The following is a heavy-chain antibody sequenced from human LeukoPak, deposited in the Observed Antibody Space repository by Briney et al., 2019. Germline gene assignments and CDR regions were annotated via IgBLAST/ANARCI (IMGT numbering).Heavy chain of an antibody. Sequence: PSETLSLTCTISGGSIGSSSSYWGWIRQPPGKGLECIGSIYYSGRTYYNPSLKSRVTISVDTSKNQFSLKLSSVTAADTAVYYCARVGSEKNYDWKGLYYYYYYMDVWGKGTTVTISS. CDR3: ARVGSEKNYDWKGLYYYYYYMDV. CDR1: GGSIGSSSSY. V-gene: IGHV4-39*07. D-gene: IGHD5-12*01. J-gene: IGHJ6*03. CDR2: IYYSGRT.